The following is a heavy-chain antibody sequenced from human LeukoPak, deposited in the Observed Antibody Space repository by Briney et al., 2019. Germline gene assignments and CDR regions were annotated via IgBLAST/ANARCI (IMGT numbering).Heavy chain of an antibody. Sequence: GGSLRLSCAASGFTFSTSWVSWVRQVPGKGLEWVANIKKDGSETYYVDSVKGRFTISRDDAKNSLYLQMNSLRAEDTAMYYCARGRYSGTTYYFDYWGQGTLVTVSS. D-gene: IGHD5-12*01. V-gene: IGHV3-7*03. CDR3: ARGRYSGTTYYFDY. CDR2: IKKDGSET. J-gene: IGHJ4*02. CDR1: GFTFSTSW.